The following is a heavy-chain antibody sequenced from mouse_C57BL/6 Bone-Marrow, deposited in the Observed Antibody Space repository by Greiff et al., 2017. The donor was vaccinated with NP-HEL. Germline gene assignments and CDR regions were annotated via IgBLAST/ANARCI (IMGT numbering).Heavy chain of an antibody. D-gene: IGHD2-4*01. CDR1: GFSLTTYG. V-gene: IGHV2-5*01. CDR3: AKTGDHDGVWYFDV. Sequence: QVQLQQSGPGLVQPSQSLSMTCTVSGFSLTTYGVHWVRQSPGKGLEWLGVIWSDGSNYYNPAFMSRLSITKDNSKNQVFVKMNSLHADDTAIYYGAKTGDHDGVWYFDVWGTGTTVTVSS. CDR2: IWSDGSN. J-gene: IGHJ1*03.